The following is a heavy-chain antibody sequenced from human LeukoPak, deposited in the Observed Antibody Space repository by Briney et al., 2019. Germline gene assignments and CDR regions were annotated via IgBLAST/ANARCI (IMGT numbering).Heavy chain of an antibody. Sequence: ASVTVSCKASGYTFTSYGISWVRQAPGQGLEWMGWISGYNGNTKYAQKFQGRVTMTRDTSTSTAYMELRSLRSDDTAVYYCARDGHRMYYYESSVYRFDYWGQGTLVTVSS. CDR1: GYTFTSYG. CDR3: ARDGHRMYYYESSVYRFDY. D-gene: IGHD3-22*01. J-gene: IGHJ4*02. V-gene: IGHV1-18*01. CDR2: ISGYNGNT.